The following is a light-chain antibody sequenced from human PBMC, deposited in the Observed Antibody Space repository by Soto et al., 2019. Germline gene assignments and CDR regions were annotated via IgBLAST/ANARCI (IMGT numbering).Light chain of an antibody. J-gene: IGLJ1*01. CDR2: DVT. V-gene: IGLV2-14*01. CDR3: ISYASINTYV. CDR1: SSDVGGKDY. Sequence: QSVLTQPASVSGSPGQSITISCTGTSSDVGGKDYVSWYQQHPGKAPKLMIYDVTNRPSGVSNRFSGSKSGNTASLTFSGLQAEDEADYYCISYASINTYVFGTGTKVTVL.